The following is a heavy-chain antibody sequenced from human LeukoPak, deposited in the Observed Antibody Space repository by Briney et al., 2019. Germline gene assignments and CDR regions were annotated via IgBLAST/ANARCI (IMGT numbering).Heavy chain of an antibody. D-gene: IGHD3-10*01. J-gene: IGHJ4*02. CDR1: GFTFSSYA. CDR3: AKVPSSDLEFDY. Sequence: GGSLRLSCAASGFTFSSYAMSWVRQAPGEGLEWVSAISGSGGSTYYADSVKGRFTISRDNSKNTLYLQMNSLRAEDTAVYYCAKVPSSDLEFDYWGQGTLVTVSS. CDR2: ISGSGGST. V-gene: IGHV3-23*01.